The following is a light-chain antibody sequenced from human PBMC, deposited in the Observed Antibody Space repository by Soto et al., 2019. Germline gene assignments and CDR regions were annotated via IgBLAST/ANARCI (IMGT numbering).Light chain of an antibody. CDR1: QSVSSSY. J-gene: IGKJ5*01. Sequence: EIVLTQYPGTLSLSPGERATLSCRASQSVSSSYLAWYQQKPGQAPRLLIYGASSRATGIPDRFSGSGSGTDFTLTISRLEPEDFAVYFCQHFGSSHPITFGQGTRLEIK. CDR3: QHFGSSHPIT. CDR2: GAS. V-gene: IGKV3-20*01.